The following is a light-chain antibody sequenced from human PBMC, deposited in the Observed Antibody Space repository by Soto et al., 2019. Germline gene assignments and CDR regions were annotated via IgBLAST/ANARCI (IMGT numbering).Light chain of an antibody. CDR2: AAS. Sequence: DIQMTQSPSSLSASVGDRVTITCRASQSIDISLNWYQQRPGKAPDLLIYAASNLQSGVPSRFSGSGSGADFTLTISSLQPDDFATYYCQQSYSSPHMYTFGQGTKLELK. CDR1: QSIDIS. V-gene: IGKV1-39*01. J-gene: IGKJ2*01. CDR3: QQSYSSPHMYT.